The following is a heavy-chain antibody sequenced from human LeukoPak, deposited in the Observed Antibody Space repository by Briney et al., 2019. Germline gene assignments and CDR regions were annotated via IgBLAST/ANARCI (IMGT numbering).Heavy chain of an antibody. Sequence: GGSLRLSCAASGFTFSNSAMSWVRQAPGKGLEWVSTISGSGSSTYYADSVKGRFTISRDNSKNTLYLQMNTLRPEDTAVYYCTKGDYDILTALDYWGQGTLVTVSS. CDR2: ISGSGSST. CDR1: GFTFSNSA. CDR3: TKGDYDILTALDY. J-gene: IGHJ4*02. D-gene: IGHD3-9*01. V-gene: IGHV3-23*01.